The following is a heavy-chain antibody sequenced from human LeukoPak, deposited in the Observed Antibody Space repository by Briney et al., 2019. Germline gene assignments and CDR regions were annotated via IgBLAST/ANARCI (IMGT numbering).Heavy chain of an antibody. CDR1: GASISGYY. Sequence: SETLSLTCSVSGASISGYYWSWIRQTPGKGLEWIGYVYYTGTTNYNPSLQSRVTITVDTSNNQFSLNLRSVTAADTAVYYCARHMSVSYDAFDLWGRGTTVTVSS. J-gene: IGHJ3*01. V-gene: IGHV4-59*13. CDR3: ARHMSVSYDAFDL. D-gene: IGHD3-10*01. CDR2: VYYTGTT.